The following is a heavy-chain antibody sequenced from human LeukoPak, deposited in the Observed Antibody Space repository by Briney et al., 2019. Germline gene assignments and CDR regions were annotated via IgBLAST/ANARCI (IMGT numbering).Heavy chain of an antibody. CDR2: IYSSGST. V-gene: IGHV4-39*07. J-gene: IGHJ3*02. CDR1: GGSISSSSYY. Sequence: KPSETLSLTCTVSGGSISSSSYYWGWIRQPPGKGLEWIGNIYSSGSTYYNPSLKSRVTISVDRSKNQFSLKLSSVTAADTAVYYCARDQGSGYPHDAFDIWGQGTMVTVSS. D-gene: IGHD3-22*01. CDR3: ARDQGSGYPHDAFDI.